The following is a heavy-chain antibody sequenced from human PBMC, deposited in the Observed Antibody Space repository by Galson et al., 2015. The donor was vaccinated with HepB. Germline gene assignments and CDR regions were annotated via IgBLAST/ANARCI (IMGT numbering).Heavy chain of an antibody. V-gene: IGHV3-74*01. D-gene: IGHD6-13*01. CDR3: ASTRGAAAGIVDI. J-gene: IGHJ4*02. Sequence: SLRLSCAAPGFPFSSYWMHWVRQVPGKGLVWVSRITRDGSYITYADSVKGRFSISRDNAKNTLYLQMNSPRAEDTALYYCASTRGAAAGIVDIWGQGSLVTVSS. CDR2: ITRDGSYI. CDR1: GFPFSSYW.